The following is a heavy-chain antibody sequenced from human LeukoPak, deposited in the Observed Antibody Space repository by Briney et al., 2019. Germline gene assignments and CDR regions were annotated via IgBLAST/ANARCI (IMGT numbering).Heavy chain of an antibody. D-gene: IGHD5-18*01. J-gene: IGHJ4*02. CDR1: GGSISSHNW. CDR2: INHSGST. V-gene: IGHV4-4*02. Sequence: SETLSLTCAVSGGSISSHNWWSWVRQPPGKGLEWIGEINHSGSTNYNPSLKSRVTISVDTSKNQFSLKLSSVTAADTAVYYCARGRYSYGPWRFDYWGQGTLVTVSS. CDR3: ARGRYSYGPWRFDY.